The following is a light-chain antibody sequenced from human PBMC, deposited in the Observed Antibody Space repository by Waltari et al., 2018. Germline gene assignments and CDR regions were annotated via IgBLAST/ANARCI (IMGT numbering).Light chain of an antibody. CDR2: DNN. CDR1: SSNTGNNY. V-gene: IGLV1-51*01. J-gene: IGLJ3*02. Sequence: QSVLTQPPSVSAAPGQKVTISCSGSSSNTGNNYVSWYQHLPGTAPKLLIYDNNKRPSGIPDRFSGSKSDTSATLGITGLQTGDEADYYCGTWDSSLSAGVFGGGTKLTVL. CDR3: GTWDSSLSAGV.